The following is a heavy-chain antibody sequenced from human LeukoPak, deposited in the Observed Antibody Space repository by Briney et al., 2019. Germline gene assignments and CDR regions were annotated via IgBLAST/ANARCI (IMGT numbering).Heavy chain of an antibody. CDR2: IYYSGST. Sequence: SETLSLTCTVSGGSISSSSYYWGWIRQPPGKGLEWIGSIYYSGSTYYNPSLKSRVTISVDTSKNQFSLKLSSVTAADTAVYYCARDRGDGYNYGFWFDPWGQGTLVTVSS. D-gene: IGHD5-24*01. J-gene: IGHJ5*02. V-gene: IGHV4-39*07. CDR3: ARDRGDGYNYGFWFDP. CDR1: GGSISSSSYY.